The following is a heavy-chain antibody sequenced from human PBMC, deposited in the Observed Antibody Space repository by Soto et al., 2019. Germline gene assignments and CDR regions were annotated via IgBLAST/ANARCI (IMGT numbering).Heavy chain of an antibody. J-gene: IGHJ4*02. CDR1: GFTVSSNY. D-gene: IGHD6-13*01. V-gene: IGHV3-53*02. Sequence: EVQLVETGGGLIQPGGSLRLSCAASGFTVSSNYMSWVRQAPGKGLEWVSVIYSGGSTYYADSVKGRFTISRDNSKNTLYLQMNSLRAEDTAVYYGARDAAAAFAAAGLWGQGTLVTVSS. CDR3: ARDAAAAFAAAGL. CDR2: IYSGGST.